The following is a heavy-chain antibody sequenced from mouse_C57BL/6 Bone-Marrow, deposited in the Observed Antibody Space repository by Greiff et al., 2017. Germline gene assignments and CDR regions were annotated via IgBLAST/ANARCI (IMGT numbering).Heavy chain of an antibody. J-gene: IGHJ2*01. V-gene: IGHV1-22*01. D-gene: IGHD1-1*01. CDR3: ASSILAPTVVAPFDY. Sequence: VQLQQSGPELVKPGASVKMSCKASGYTFTDYNMHWVKQSHGKSLEWIGYINPNNGGTSYNQKFKGKATLTVNKSSSTAYMELRSLTSEDSAVYYCASSILAPTVVAPFDYWGQGTTLTVSS. CDR2: INPNNGGT. CDR1: GYTFTDYN.